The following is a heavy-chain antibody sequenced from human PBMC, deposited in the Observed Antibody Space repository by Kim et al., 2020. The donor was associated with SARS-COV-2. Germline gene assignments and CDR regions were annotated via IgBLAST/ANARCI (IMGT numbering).Heavy chain of an antibody. CDR2: ISDDGSNK. CDR1: GFTFSSYG. Sequence: GGSLRLSCAVSGFTFSSYGMHWVRQAPAKGLEWVALISDDGSNKYYADSVKGRFTMSRDNSKNTLYLQMNSLRPEDTAVYYCANRRSPNYHGSPPGYWGQGTLVTVSS. J-gene: IGHJ4*02. V-gene: IGHV3-30*18. CDR3: ANRRSPNYHGSPPGY. D-gene: IGHD3-10*01.